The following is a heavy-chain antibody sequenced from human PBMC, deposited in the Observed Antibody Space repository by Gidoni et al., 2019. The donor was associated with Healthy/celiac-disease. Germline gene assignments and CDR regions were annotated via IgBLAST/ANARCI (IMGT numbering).Heavy chain of an antibody. CDR1: VFPFSSYW. J-gene: IGHJ4*02. CDR3: ARVYGDYVGAFDY. Sequence: EVQLGESGGGLVQPGGALRLSCAASVFPFSSYWMSWVRQAPGKGLEWVANIKQDGSEKYYVDSVKGRFTISRDNAKNSLYRQMNSLRAEDTAVYYCARVYGDYVGAFDYWGQGTLVTVSS. CDR2: IKQDGSEK. V-gene: IGHV3-7*03. D-gene: IGHD4-17*01.